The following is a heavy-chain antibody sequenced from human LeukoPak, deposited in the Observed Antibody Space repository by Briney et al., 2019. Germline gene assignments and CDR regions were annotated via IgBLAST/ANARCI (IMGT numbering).Heavy chain of an antibody. CDR1: GFTFSSYS. V-gene: IGHV3-21*01. J-gene: IGHJ5*02. D-gene: IGHD2-2*01. CDR2: ISSSSSYI. CDR3: ARGTGQLLSWFDP. Sequence: GGSLRLSCAASGFTFSSYSMNWVRQAPGKGLEWVSSISSSSSYIYYADSVKGRFTISRDNAKNSLYLQMNSPRAEDTAVYYCARGTGQLLSWFDPWGQGTLVTVSS.